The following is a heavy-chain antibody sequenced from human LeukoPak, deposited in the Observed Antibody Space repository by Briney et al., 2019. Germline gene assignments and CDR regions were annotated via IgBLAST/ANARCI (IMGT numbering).Heavy chain of an antibody. D-gene: IGHD3-10*01. V-gene: IGHV3-30*02. J-gene: IGHJ4*02. Sequence: GGSLRLSCAASGFIFSSYGMHWVRQAPGKGLEWVAFIRYDGSNKYYADSVKGRFTISRDNSKNTLYLQMNSLRAEDTAVYYCAKDPMVRGVIGRYFDYWGQGTLVTVSS. CDR3: AKDPMVRGVIGRYFDY. CDR2: IRYDGSNK. CDR1: GFIFSSYG.